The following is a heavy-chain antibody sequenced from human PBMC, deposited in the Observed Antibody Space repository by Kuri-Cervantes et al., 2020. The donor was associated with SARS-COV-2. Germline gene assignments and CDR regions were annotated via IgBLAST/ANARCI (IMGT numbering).Heavy chain of an antibody. V-gene: IGHV3-7*01. CDR3: ARDKEATYTGWFDP. J-gene: IGHJ5*02. CDR2: IKQDGSEK. D-gene: IGHD5-12*01. CDR1: GFTFSSYS. Sequence: GESLKISCAASGFTFSSYSMNWVRQAPGKGLEWVANIKQDGSEKYYVDSVKGRFTISRDNAKNSLYLQMNSLRAEDTAVYYCARDKEATYTGWFDPWGQGTLVTVSS.